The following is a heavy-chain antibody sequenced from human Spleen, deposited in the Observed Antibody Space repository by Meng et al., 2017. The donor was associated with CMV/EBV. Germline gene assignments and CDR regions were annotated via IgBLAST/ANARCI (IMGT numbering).Heavy chain of an antibody. CDR1: GGSIRSYN. Sequence: GSLRLSCIVSGGSIRSYNRNWIRQPPGRGLEWIGYTYYSGSTNCNPSPKSRVTISLDTSKNQFSLRLSSVPAADTAVYYCARGHPREFSYGLYFDYWGQGILVTVSS. CDR3: ARGHPREFSYGLYFDY. J-gene: IGHJ4*02. D-gene: IGHD5-18*01. V-gene: IGHV4-59*01. CDR2: TYYSGST.